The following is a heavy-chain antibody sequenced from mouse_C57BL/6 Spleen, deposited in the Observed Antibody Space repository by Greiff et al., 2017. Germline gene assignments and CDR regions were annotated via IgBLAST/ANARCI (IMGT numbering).Heavy chain of an antibody. CDR2: IKPNYGTT. CDR1: GYSFTDYN. J-gene: IGHJ1*03. D-gene: IGHD1-1*01. CDR3: ARRDYYGSSHWYFDV. Sequence: QLQESGPELVKPGASVKISCKASGYSFTDYNMNWVKQSNGKSLEWIGVIKPNYGTTSYNQKFKGKATLTVDQSSSTAYMQLNSLTSEDSAVYYCARRDYYGSSHWYFDVWGTGTTVTVSS. V-gene: IGHV1-39*01.